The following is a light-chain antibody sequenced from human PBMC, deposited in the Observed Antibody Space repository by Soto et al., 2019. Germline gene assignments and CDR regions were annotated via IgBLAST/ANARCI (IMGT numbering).Light chain of an antibody. Sequence: ILITQSPATLSVSPGERATLSCRASQSVSSNLAWYQQTPGQAPRLLIYGASTRANGIPARFSGSGSGTEFTLTISSLQSEDFASYYCQQYNNWPPWTFGQGTKVDIK. V-gene: IGKV3-15*01. CDR3: QQYNNWPPWT. CDR1: QSVSSN. J-gene: IGKJ1*01. CDR2: GAS.